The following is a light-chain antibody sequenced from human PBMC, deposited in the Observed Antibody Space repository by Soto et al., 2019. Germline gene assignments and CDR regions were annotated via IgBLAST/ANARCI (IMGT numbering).Light chain of an antibody. V-gene: IGKV1-5*01. J-gene: IGKJ5*01. Sequence: DIQMTQSPSTLSASVGDRVTITCWASQSISSWLAWYQQKPGKAPKRLIYDASSLESGVPSRFSGSGSGTEFTLTTSSLQPDDFATYYCQQYKSYSGTFGQGTRLEIK. CDR1: QSISSW. CDR2: DAS. CDR3: QQYKSYSGT.